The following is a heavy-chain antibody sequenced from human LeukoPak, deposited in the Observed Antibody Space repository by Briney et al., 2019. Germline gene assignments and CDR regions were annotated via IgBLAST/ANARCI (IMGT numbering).Heavy chain of an antibody. V-gene: IGHV4-39*01. Sequence: PSETLSLTCTVSGGSISSSSYYWGWIRQPPGKGLEWIGSIYYSGSTYYNPSLKSRVTISVDTSKNQFSLKLSSVTAADTAVYYCARQTIAAAGPPWGFDYWGQGTLVTVSS. J-gene: IGHJ4*02. D-gene: IGHD6-13*01. CDR3: ARQTIAAAGPPWGFDY. CDR1: GGSISSSSYY. CDR2: IYYSGST.